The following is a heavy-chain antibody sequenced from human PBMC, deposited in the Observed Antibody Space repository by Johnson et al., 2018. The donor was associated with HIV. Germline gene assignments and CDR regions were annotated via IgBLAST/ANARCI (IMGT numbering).Heavy chain of an antibody. CDR3: ARTGRAVAGTPHAFDI. D-gene: IGHD6-19*01. CDR2: IYSGGST. V-gene: IGHV3-66*01. Sequence: MQLVESGGGLVPPGRSLRLSCAASGFTVSSNYMSWVRQAPGKGLEWVSVIYSGGSTYYADSVKGRFTISRDNSKNTLYLQMNSLRAEDTAVYYCARTGRAVAGTPHAFDIWGQGTMVTVSS. CDR1: GFTVSSNY. J-gene: IGHJ3*02.